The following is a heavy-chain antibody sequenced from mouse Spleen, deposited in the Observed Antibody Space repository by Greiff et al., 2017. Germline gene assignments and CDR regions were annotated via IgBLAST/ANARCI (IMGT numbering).Heavy chain of an antibody. CDR1: GYAFSSSW. CDR3: ARGVRFAY. CDR2: IYPGDGDT. V-gene: IGHV1-82*01. J-gene: IGHJ3*01. D-gene: IGHD2-14*01. Sequence: VKLQESGPELVKPGASVKISCKASGYAFSSSWMNWVKQRPGKGLEWIGRIYPGDGDTNYNGKFKGKATLTADKSSSTAYMQLSSLTSEDSAVYFCARGVRFAYWGQGTLVTVSA.